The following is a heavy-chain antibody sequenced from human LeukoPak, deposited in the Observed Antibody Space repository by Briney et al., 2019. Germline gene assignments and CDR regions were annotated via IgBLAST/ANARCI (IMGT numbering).Heavy chain of an antibody. CDR2: INSDGGST. D-gene: IGHD5-24*01. Sequence: GGSLRLSCAGSGFIFSGYWMHWVRQVPGKGLVWVSRINSDGGSTSYADSVKGRFTISRDNAKNTLHLQMNSLRAEDTAVYYCARRIQGMAPYYFDYWGQGTLVTVSS. V-gene: IGHV3-74*01. CDR1: GFIFSGYW. CDR3: ARRIQGMAPYYFDY. J-gene: IGHJ4*02.